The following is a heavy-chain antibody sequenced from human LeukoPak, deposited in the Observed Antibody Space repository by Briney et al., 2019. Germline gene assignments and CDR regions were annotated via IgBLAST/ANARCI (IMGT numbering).Heavy chain of an antibody. V-gene: IGHV3-23*01. CDR3: IMVRPRADV. J-gene: IGHJ6*01. CDR1: GFTFSSYA. D-gene: IGHD3-10*01. CDR2: VSSTGVST. Sequence: GGSLRLSCAASGFTFSSYAMSWVRQAPGKGLEWVSAVSSTGVSTYYADSVKARFTISRDNSKNTLYLQMNSLRAEDTAVYYCIMVRPRADVWGQGTTVTVSS.